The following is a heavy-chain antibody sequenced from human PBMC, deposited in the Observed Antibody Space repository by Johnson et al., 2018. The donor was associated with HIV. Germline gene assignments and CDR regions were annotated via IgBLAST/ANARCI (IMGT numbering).Heavy chain of an antibody. CDR3: ATCGGDCSDAFDI. Sequence: VRLVESGGGLVKPGGSLRLSCAASEFTFSSYWMHWVRQAPGKGMVWVSLIYSDGSTYYADSVKGRFTISRDDSKNTLYLQLGSLRAEDTSVYYCATCGGDCSDAFDIWGQGKMVTVSS. J-gene: IGHJ3*02. V-gene: IGHV3-66*02. CDR1: EFTFSSYW. D-gene: IGHD2-21*02. CDR2: IYSDGST.